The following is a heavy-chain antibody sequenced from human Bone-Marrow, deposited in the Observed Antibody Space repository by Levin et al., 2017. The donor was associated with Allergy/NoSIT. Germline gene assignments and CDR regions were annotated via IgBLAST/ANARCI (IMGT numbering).Heavy chain of an antibody. CDR3: ARRDGNGWSRHDDEFDP. V-gene: IGHV5-51*01. Sequence: GGSLRLSCQASGYKFTGYWIGWVRLKPGNGLEWMGNIFPGDSDTRYSPAFQGQVTISVDNSISTVYLQWGRLKASDTATYYCARRDGNGWSRHDDEFDPWGQGTLVTVSS. D-gene: IGHD6-19*01. CDR2: IFPGDSDT. CDR1: GYKFTGYW. J-gene: IGHJ5*02.